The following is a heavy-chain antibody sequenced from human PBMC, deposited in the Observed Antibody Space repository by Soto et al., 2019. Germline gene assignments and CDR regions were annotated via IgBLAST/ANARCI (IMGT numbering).Heavy chain of an antibody. V-gene: IGHV3-21*01. CDR3: AREPPPAGRELDY. Sequence: GGSLRLSCAASGFTFSSYSMNWVRQAPGKGLEWVSSISSSSSYIYYADSVKGRFTISRDNAKNSLYLQMNSLRAEDTAVYYCAREPPPAGRELDYWGQGSLVTVSS. CDR2: ISSSSSYI. D-gene: IGHD6-13*01. J-gene: IGHJ4*02. CDR1: GFTFSSYS.